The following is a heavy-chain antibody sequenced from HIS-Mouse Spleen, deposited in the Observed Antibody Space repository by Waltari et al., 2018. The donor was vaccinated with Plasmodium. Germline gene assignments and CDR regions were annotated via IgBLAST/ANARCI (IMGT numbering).Heavy chain of an antibody. CDR3: ARAAIAWGSPYYFDY. CDR2: IYSGGST. V-gene: IGHV3-53*02. D-gene: IGHD7-27*01. J-gene: IGHJ4*02. CDR1: GFPVSSTS. Sequence: EVQLVETGGGLIQPGGSLRLSCAASGFPVSSTSMSWVHQAPGKGREWVSVIYSGGSTYYADSVKGRFTISRDNSKNTLYLQMNSLRAEDTAVYYCARAAIAWGSPYYFDYWGQGTLVTVSS.